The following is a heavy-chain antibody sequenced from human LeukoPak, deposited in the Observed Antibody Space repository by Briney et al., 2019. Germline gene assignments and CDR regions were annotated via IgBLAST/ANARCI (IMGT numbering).Heavy chain of an antibody. D-gene: IGHD6-19*01. CDR1: GFTFSSYT. CDR3: ARDHQSGYSSGWYRT. CDR2: ISSSSSYI. Sequence: PGGSLSLSCAASGFTFSSYTMNWVRQAPGKGLEWVSSISSSSSYIYYADSVKGRFTISRDNAKNSLYLQMNSLRAEDTAVYYCARDHQSGYSSGWYRTWGQGTLVTVSS. V-gene: IGHV3-21*01. J-gene: IGHJ5*02.